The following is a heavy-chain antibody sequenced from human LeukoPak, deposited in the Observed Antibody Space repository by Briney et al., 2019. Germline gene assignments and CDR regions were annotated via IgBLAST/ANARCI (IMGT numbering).Heavy chain of an antibody. D-gene: IGHD6-19*01. V-gene: IGHV4-38-2*02. J-gene: IGHJ5*02. CDR2: GHHDGTT. CDR3: VRLLGYSSGWYRAGDWFDP. CDR1: NYSIRRGYY. Sequence: SETLSLTCTVSNYSIRRGYYWGWIRQPPGKGLEWIGSGHHDGTTFYNPSLKSRVTISIDTSKNQFSLKLSSVTAADTAVYYCVRLLGYSSGWYRAGDWFDPWGQGTVVTVSS.